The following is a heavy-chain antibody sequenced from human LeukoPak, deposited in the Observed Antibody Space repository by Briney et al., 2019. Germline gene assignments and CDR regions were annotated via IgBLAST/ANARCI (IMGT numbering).Heavy chain of an antibody. J-gene: IGHJ6*03. CDR2: IIPIFGTA. CDR1: GGTFRSYA. V-gene: IGHV1-69*13. D-gene: IGHD2-2*01. CDR3: ARGYCSRTSCYYMDI. Sequence: GASVKVSCKASGGTFRSYAISWVRQAPGQGLEWMGGIIPIFGTANYAQKFQGRVTITADESTSTAYMELSSLRSEDTAVYYCARGYCSRTSCYYMDIWGKGTTVTVSS.